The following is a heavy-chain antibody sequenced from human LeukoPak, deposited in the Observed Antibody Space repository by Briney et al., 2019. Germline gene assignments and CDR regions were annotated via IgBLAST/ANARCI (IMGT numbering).Heavy chain of an antibody. CDR2: INPSGGRP. CDR3: ARVGHYYDSSGYRFDP. J-gene: IGHJ5*02. CDR1: GYTFTSYF. D-gene: IGHD3-22*01. Sequence: GASVKVSCMASGYTFTSYFMHWVRQAPGRGVEWMGIINPSGGRPSHAQMFQGGVTMTRDTSTSTVYMELRSLRSEDTAVYYCARVGHYYDSSGYRFDPWGQGTLVTVSS. V-gene: IGHV1-46*03.